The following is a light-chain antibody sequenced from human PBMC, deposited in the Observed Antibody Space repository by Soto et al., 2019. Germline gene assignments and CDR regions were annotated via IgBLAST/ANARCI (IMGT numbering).Light chain of an antibody. CDR2: GVS. CDR1: QTTTY. J-gene: IGKJ4*01. V-gene: IGKV3-20*01. Sequence: EIVLTQSPGTLSLSPGESATLSCRATQTTTYIAWYQQKPGLAPKLLMYGVSRRATGISDRVIGSGSGADFTLTISRVEPEDFAVYYCQQYARNPLTFGGGTKVEIK. CDR3: QQYARNPLT.